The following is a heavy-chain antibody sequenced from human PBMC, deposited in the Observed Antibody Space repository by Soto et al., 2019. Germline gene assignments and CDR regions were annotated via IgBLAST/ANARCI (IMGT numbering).Heavy chain of an antibody. D-gene: IGHD3-10*01. CDR2: ISSSSSTI. V-gene: IGHV3-48*01. CDR1: GFTFSSYS. Sequence: HPGGSLRLSCAASGFTFSSYSMNWVRQAPGKGLEWVSYISSSSSTIYYADSVKGRFTISRDNAKNSLYLQMNSLRAEDTAVYYCARSGPGGSYYSIPFDYWAQGTLVTVSS. CDR3: ARSGPGGSYYSIPFDY. J-gene: IGHJ4*02.